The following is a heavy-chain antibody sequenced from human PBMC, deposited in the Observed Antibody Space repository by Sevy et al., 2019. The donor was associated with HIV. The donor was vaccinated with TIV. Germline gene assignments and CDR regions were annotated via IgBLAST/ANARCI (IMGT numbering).Heavy chain of an antibody. J-gene: IGHJ4*02. D-gene: IGHD3-22*01. V-gene: IGHV3-23*01. CDR3: ARNYDSTGYFDY. CDR2: ISGSGGSGDKT. Sequence: EGSLRLSCAASGFTFSRYAMNWVRQAPGKGLEWVSGISGSGGSGDKTNYADSVKGRFTISRDDSKNSLYLQLNSLRAEDTAIYYCARNYDSTGYFDYWGQGTLVTVSS. CDR1: GFTFSRYA.